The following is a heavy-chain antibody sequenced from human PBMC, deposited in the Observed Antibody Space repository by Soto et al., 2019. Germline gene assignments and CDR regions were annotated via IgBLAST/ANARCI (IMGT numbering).Heavy chain of an antibody. CDR1: GGTFSSYA. CDR3: ARLGTVSYPYYYYYYGMDV. V-gene: IGHV1-69*13. CDR2: IIPIFGTA. J-gene: IGHJ6*02. D-gene: IGHD3-16*01. Sequence: GASVKVSCKASGGTFSSYAISWVLQAPAQGLAWMGGIIPIFGTANYAQKFQGRVTITADESTSTAYMELSSLRSEDTAVYYCARLGTVSYPYYYYYYGMDVWGQGTTVTVSS.